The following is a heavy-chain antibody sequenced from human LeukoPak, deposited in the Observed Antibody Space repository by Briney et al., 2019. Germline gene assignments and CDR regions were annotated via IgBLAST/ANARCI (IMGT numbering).Heavy chain of an antibody. V-gene: IGHV4-61*01. CDR2: IYYSGST. Sequence: SETLSLTCAVSGYSISSGYYWSWIRQPPGKGLEWIGYIYYSGSTNYNPSLKSRVTISVDTSKNQFSLKLSSVTAADTAVYYCTRVDVDTAMSPDYYYMDVWGKGTTVTVSS. CDR3: TRVDVDTAMSPDYYYMDV. J-gene: IGHJ6*03. CDR1: GYSISSGYY. D-gene: IGHD5-18*01.